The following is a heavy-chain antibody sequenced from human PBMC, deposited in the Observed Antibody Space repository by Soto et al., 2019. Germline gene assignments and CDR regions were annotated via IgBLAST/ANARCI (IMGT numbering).Heavy chain of an antibody. Sequence: SETLSLTCTVSGRTFNINADYWSLAWIRQPPGKELDGIGSIDNGGNTHYNPPLKSRVXXXXXXSXKXFXXXLDTXTAADTAVYYCVKRSLLMAPTWGQGIQVT. CDR1: GRTFNINADY. CDR3: VKRSLLMAPT. J-gene: IGHJ4*02. CDR2: IDNGGNT. V-gene: IGHV4-39*01. D-gene: IGHD1-26*01.